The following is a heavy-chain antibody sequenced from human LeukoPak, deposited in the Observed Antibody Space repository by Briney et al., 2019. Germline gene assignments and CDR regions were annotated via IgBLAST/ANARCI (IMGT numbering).Heavy chain of an antibody. CDR1: GFTFSTSW. Sequence: PGGSLRLSCAASGFTFSTSWMHWVRQAPGKGLVWVSRINSDGSTAYYADSVNGRFTISRDNAKNTLYLQMNSLTAEDTAVYYCTTLGDSGQWGQGTLVTVSS. CDR3: TTLGDSGQ. CDR2: INSDGSTA. V-gene: IGHV3-74*01. D-gene: IGHD1-26*01. J-gene: IGHJ4*02.